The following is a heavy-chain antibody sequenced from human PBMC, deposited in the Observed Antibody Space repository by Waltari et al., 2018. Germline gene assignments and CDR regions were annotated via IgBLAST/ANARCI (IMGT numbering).Heavy chain of an antibody. CDR3: ARVLPYGGSRVDY. V-gene: IGHV4-30-4*08. D-gene: IGHD2-15*01. CDR1: GGSISSGDYY. Sequence: QVQLQESGPGLVKPSQTLSLTCTVSGGSISSGDYYWSWIRQPPGKGLGRIGYIYYRGSTYYNPSLKSRVTISVDTSKNQFALKLSSVTAADTAVYYCARVLPYGGSRVDYWGQGTLVTVSS. J-gene: IGHJ4*02. CDR2: IYYRGST.